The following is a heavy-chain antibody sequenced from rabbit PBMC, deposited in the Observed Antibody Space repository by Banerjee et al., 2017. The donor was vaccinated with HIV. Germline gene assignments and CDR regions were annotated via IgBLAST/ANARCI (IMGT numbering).Heavy chain of an antibody. Sequence: QEQLVESGGGLVQPEGSLTLTCKASGFTLSSSDYMCWVRQAPGKGLEWIACIYTSSGSAYYASWVNGRFTISRNTKENTVSLKMTSLTAADTATYFCARGDIYDVANHYYFNFWGPGTLVTVS. D-gene: IGHD6-1*01. CDR3: ARGDIYDVANHYYFNF. V-gene: IGHV1S43*01. CDR1: GFTLSSSDY. CDR2: IYTSSGSA. J-gene: IGHJ4*01.